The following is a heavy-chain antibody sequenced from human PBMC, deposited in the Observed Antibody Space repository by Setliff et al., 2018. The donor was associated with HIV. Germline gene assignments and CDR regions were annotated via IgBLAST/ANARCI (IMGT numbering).Heavy chain of an antibody. CDR1: GGSININNYY. CDR2: MYYSGST. Sequence: LSLTCTVSGGSININNYYWGWLRQPPGKGLEWIGSMYYSGSTYYNPSLKSRVTISVDTSKNQFSLKLSSVTAADTATYYCARGPESVAPRMCAFDIWGQGTMVTVSS. V-gene: IGHV4-39*07. D-gene: IGHD6-6*01. CDR3: ARGPESVAPRMCAFDI. J-gene: IGHJ3*02.